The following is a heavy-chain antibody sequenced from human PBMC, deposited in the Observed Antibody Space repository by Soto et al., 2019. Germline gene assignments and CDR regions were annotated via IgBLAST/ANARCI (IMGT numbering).Heavy chain of an antibody. J-gene: IGHJ6*02. V-gene: IGHV1-18*01. D-gene: IGHD3-16*01. Sequence: ASVKVACKASGYTFTSYGISWLRKANGQGLEWMGWINTHNGNTNYAQNLQGRVTMTADTSTSTAYMELRSLRSDDTAFYYCTRERSAPYYYCCMDVWGQGTTVTVS. CDR1: GYTFTSYG. CDR3: TRERSAPYYYCCMDV. CDR2: INTHNGNT.